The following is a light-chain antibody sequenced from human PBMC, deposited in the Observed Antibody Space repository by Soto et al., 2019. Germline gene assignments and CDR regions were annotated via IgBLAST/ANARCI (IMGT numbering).Light chain of an antibody. CDR3: QQSYSTPRT. CDR1: QSISSY. Sequence: EIVITQSPSSVSASVGDRVTMTCRASQSISSYLNWYQQKPGKAPKLLIYAASSLQSGVPSRFSGSGSGTDFTLTISSLQPEDFATYYCQQSYSTPRTFGQGTRLEIK. CDR2: AAS. J-gene: IGKJ5*01. V-gene: IGKV1-39*01.